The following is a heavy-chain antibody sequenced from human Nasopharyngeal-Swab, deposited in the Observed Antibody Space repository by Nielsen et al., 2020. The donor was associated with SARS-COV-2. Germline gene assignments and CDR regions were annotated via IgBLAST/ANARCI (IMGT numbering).Heavy chain of an antibody. CDR2: FYSGGSST. Sequence: GESLKISCAASGSTFSGYAMTWVRQAPGKGLEWVSTFYSGGSSTFYAEPVKGRFTSSRDNAKNTLYIQMNSLRVEDTAEYYCALSRDYGTFNYWGQGTLVTVSS. J-gene: IGHJ4*02. CDR3: ALSRDYGTFNY. V-gene: IGHV3-23*03. D-gene: IGHD4-17*01. CDR1: GSTFSGYA.